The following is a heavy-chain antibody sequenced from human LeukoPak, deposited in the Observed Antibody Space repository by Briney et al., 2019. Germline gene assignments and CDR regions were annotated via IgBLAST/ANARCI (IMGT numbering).Heavy chain of an antibody. Sequence: SVKVSCKASGYTFTGYYMHWVRQAPGQGLEWMGGIIPIFGTANYAQKFQGRVTITADKSTSTAYMELSSLRSEDTAVYYCARVSNWNYRYYFDYWGQGTLVTVSS. D-gene: IGHD1-7*01. CDR3: ARVSNWNYRYYFDY. CDR1: GYTFTGYY. J-gene: IGHJ4*02. CDR2: IIPIFGTA. V-gene: IGHV1-69*06.